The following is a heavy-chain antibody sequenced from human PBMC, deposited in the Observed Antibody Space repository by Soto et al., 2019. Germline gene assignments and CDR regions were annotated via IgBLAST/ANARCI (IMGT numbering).Heavy chain of an antibody. V-gene: IGHV4-61*01. CDR2: TDYSGST. D-gene: IGHD2-2*02. CDR3: ARADRQYCSVSTCYIFDY. J-gene: IGHJ4*02. Sequence: SETLSLTCIVSGASVSSNSYYWTWIRQPPGKVLEWIGYTDYSGSTKYNPSLKSRVTISVDTSKNQFSLRVSSVTAADTAMYYCARADRQYCSVSTCYIFDYWGQGTQVTVSS. CDR1: GASVSSNSYY.